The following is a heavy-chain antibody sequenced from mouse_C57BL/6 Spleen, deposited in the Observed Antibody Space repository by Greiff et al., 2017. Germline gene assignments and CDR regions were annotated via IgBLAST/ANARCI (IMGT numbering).Heavy chain of an antibody. V-gene: IGHV1-61*01. J-gene: IGHJ2*01. D-gene: IGHD2-5*01. CDR2: IYSSDSET. CDR3: ARAGSNLDD. CDR1: GYTFTSYW. Sequence: QVQLKQPGAELVRPGSSVKLSCKASGYTFTSYWMDWVKQRPGQGLEWIGNIYSSDSETHYIQKFKDKATLSVDKSSSTGYMQLSSLTSEDTAVYYCARAGSNLDDWGQGTTLTVSS.